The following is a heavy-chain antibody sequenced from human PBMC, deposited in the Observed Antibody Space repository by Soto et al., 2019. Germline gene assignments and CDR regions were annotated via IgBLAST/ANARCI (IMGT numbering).Heavy chain of an antibody. J-gene: IGHJ4*02. CDR3: ARDNTAMGAY. D-gene: IGHD5-18*01. CDR1: GGTFSSYA. CDR2: IIPIFGTA. V-gene: IGHV1-69*01. Sequence: VYCRASGGTFSSYAISWVRQAPGQVLAWMGGIIPIFGTANYAQKFQGRVTITADESTSTADMELSSLRSEDTAVYYCARDNTAMGAYWGQGTRVTVSS.